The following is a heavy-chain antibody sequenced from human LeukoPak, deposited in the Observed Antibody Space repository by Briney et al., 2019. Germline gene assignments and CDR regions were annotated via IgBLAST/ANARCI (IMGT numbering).Heavy chain of an antibody. CDR1: GFTFGHYA. V-gene: IGHV3-30*18. CDR3: AKGGYYERPWYFDY. CDR2: ISFDGTNK. J-gene: IGHJ4*02. D-gene: IGHD3-22*01. Sequence: GGSLRLSCAASGFTFGHYAMHWVRQAPGKGLEWVAIISFDGTNKYYADSVKGRVTISRDYSKNTLYLQMNSLRAEDTAVYYCAKGGYYERPWYFDYWGQGTLVTVSS.